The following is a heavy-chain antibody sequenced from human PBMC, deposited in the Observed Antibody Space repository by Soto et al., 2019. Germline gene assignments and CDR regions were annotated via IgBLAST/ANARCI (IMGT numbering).Heavy chain of an antibody. J-gene: IGHJ5*02. CDR3: AKDYGYNYGYFRWFDP. Sequence: SETLSLTCAVSGGSISSGGYSWSWIRQPPGKGLEWIGYIYHSGSTYYNPSLKSRVTISVDTSKSQFSLKLSSVTAADTAVYYCAKDYGYNYGYFRWFDPWGQGTLVTVSS. CDR2: IYHSGST. V-gene: IGHV4-30-2*02. D-gene: IGHD5-18*01. CDR1: GGSISSGGYS.